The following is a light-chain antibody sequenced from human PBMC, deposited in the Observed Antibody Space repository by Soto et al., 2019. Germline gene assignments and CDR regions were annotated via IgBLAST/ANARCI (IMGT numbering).Light chain of an antibody. V-gene: IGKV1-27*01. J-gene: IGKJ3*01. CDR1: QGIRNF. CDR3: QKYSSVPV. Sequence: DIQMTQSPTSLSASVGDRVTITCRPSQGIRNFVAWYQQKPGKAPKLLIYAASTLQSGVPSRFSGSGSATDFTLTINSLQPEDVATYSCQKYSSVPVFGPGTKVEIK. CDR2: AAS.